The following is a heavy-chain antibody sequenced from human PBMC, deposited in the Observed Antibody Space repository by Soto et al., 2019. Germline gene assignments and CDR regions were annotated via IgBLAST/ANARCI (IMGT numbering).Heavy chain of an antibody. Sequence: GGSLILSCAASGFTFSSYAMSWVRQAPGKGMEWVAAISGSGGSTYYADSVKGRFTISRDNSKNTLYLQMNSLRAEDAAVYYCAKDLVGSNADYFDYWGQGTLVTVSS. D-gene: IGHD2-15*01. CDR2: ISGSGGST. J-gene: IGHJ4*02. V-gene: IGHV3-23*01. CDR3: AKDLVGSNADYFDY. CDR1: GFTFSSYA.